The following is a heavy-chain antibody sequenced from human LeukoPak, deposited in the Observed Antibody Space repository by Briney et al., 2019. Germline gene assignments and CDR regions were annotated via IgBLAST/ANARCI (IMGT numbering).Heavy chain of an antibody. D-gene: IGHD6-13*01. CDR2: IIPIFGTA. Sequence: GASVKVSCKASGGTFSSYAISWVRQAPGQGLEWMGGIIPIFGTANYAQKFQGRVTITADKSTSTAYMGLSSLRSEDTAVYYCARVYKYSSSWHEGFDPWGQGTLVTVSS. CDR3: ARVYKYSSSWHEGFDP. V-gene: IGHV1-69*06. CDR1: GGTFSSYA. J-gene: IGHJ5*02.